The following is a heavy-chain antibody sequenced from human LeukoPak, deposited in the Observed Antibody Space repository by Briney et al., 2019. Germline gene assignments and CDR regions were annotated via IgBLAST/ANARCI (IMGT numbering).Heavy chain of an antibody. D-gene: IGHD2-2*01. V-gene: IGHV1-46*01. CDR2: INHSGGST. J-gene: IGHJ4*02. Sequence: ASVKVSCKASGDTFTGYYMHWVRQAPAQGLEWMGAINHSGGSTSYAQRFQGRVAMTRDTSTTTVYMEVNSLTSEDTAVYFCARGGPTAAPFDYWGQGTLVTVSS. CDR1: GDTFTGYY. CDR3: ARGGPTAAPFDY.